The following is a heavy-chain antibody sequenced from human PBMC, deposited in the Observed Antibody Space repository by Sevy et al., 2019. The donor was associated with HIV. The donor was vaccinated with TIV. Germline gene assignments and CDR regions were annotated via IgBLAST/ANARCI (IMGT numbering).Heavy chain of an antibody. CDR3: ARGLLQFLDWFLGDS. Sequence: ASVKVSCKASGYTFTDYYMHWVRQAPGQGLEWMGWINPNSGATNYAQKFQGRVTMTRDTSISTAYMELSRLRSDDTAVYYCARGLLQFLDWFLGDSWGLGTLVTVSS. CDR1: GYTFTDYY. CDR2: INPNSGAT. D-gene: IGHD3-3*01. V-gene: IGHV1-2*02. J-gene: IGHJ4*02.